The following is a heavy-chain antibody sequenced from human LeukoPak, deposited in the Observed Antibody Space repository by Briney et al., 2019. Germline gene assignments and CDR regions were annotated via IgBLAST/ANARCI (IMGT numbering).Heavy chain of an antibody. CDR3: ARDGDIVVVPAAIGTNWFDP. J-gene: IGHJ5*02. CDR2: ISSSGSTI. D-gene: IGHD2-2*01. Sequence: PGGSLRLSCAASGFTFSDYYMSWIRQAPGKGLEWVSSISSSGSTIYYADSVKGRFTISRDNAKNSLYLQMNSLRAEDTAVYYCARDGDIVVVPAAIGTNWFDPWGQGTLVTVSS. V-gene: IGHV3-11*04. CDR1: GFTFSDYY.